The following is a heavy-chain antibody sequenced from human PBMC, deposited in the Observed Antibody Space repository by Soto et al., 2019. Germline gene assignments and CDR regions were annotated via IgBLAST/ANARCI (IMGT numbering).Heavy chain of an antibody. D-gene: IGHD6-19*01. CDR3: AKVGGEIAVAGILATIDP. CDR2: ISYDGSNK. Sequence: GGSLRLSCAASGFTFSSYGMHWVRQAPGKGLEWVAVISYDGSNKYYADSVKGRFTISRDNSKNTLYLQMNSLRAEDTAVYYCAKVGGEIAVAGILATIDPWGQGTLVTAPQ. CDR1: GFTFSSYG. V-gene: IGHV3-30*18. J-gene: IGHJ5*02.